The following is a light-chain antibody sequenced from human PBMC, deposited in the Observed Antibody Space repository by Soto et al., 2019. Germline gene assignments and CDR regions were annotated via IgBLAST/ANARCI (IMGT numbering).Light chain of an antibody. CDR2: AAS. J-gene: IGKJ1*01. CDR3: HQTAANPWT. CDR1: QNIGVY. V-gene: IGKV1-39*01. Sequence: DIQMTQSPSSLSASVGDRVTITCRASQNIGVYLNWYQKKPGKAPKLLIHAASSLHSGVPSTFSGSGSGTDFALTISSLQPEDFAPYYCHQTAANPWTFAQGTKVEI.